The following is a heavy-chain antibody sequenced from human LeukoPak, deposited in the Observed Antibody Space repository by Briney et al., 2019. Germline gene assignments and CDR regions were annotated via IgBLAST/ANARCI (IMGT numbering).Heavy chain of an antibody. CDR2: ISGSGGST. D-gene: IGHD4-23*01. CDR1: GFSFSSYW. CDR3: AKAVYYGGNLRYFDY. Sequence: GGSLRLSCAASGFSFSSYWMHWVRQAPGKGLVWVSAISGSGGSTYYADSVKGRFTISRDNSKNTLYLQMNSLRAEDTAVYYCAKAVYYGGNLRYFDYWGQGTLVTVSS. J-gene: IGHJ4*02. V-gene: IGHV3-23*01.